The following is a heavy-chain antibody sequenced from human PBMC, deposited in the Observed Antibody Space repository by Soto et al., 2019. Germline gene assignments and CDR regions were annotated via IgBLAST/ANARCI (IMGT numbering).Heavy chain of an antibody. CDR2: ISYDGSNK. CDR1: GFTYSSYA. J-gene: IGHJ4*02. D-gene: IGHD6-19*01. V-gene: IGHV3-30-3*01. Sequence: QVQLVESGGGVVQPGRSLRLSCAASGFTYSSYAMHWVRQAPGKGLEWVAVISYDGSNKYYADSVKGRFTISRDNSKNTLYLQMNSLRAEDTAVYHCASGLTAVAGTFDYWGQGTLVTVSS. CDR3: ASGLTAVAGTFDY.